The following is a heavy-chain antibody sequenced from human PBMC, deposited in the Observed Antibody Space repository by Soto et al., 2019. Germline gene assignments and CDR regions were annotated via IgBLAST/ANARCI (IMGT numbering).Heavy chain of an antibody. J-gene: IGHJ6*02. CDR2: MNPNSGNT. CDR3: ARWSMGVMPYYSYGMDV. CDR1: GYTFTSYD. V-gene: IGHV1-8*01. Sequence: ASVKVSCKASGYTFTSYDINWVRQATGQGLEWMGWMNPNSGNTGYAQKFKGRVTMTRNTSISKAYMELISLRSEDTSVYYCARWSMGVMPYYSYGMDVCGQGTTVTVSS. D-gene: IGHD3-16*01.